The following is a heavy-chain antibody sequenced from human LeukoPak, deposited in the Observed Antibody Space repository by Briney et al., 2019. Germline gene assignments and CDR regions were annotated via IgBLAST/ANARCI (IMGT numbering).Heavy chain of an antibody. D-gene: IGHD4-11*01. V-gene: IGHV1-18*01. Sequence: ASVKVSCTASGYTFTSYGISWVRQAPGQGLEGMGWISAYNGNTNYAQKLQGRVTMTTDTSTSTAYMELRSLRSDDTAVYYCARTKYSPRGYYYYMDVWGKGTTVTVSS. CDR3: ARTKYSPRGYYYYMDV. CDR1: GYTFTSYG. CDR2: ISAYNGNT. J-gene: IGHJ6*03.